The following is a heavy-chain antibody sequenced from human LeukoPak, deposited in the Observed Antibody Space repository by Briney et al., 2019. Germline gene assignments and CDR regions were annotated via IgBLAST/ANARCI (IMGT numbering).Heavy chain of an antibody. V-gene: IGHV3-23*01. J-gene: IGHJ4*02. Sequence: PGGSLRLSCVGSGFTFRSHAMSWVRQAPEKGLEFVSGIYENGGTTYYADSVKGRFSISRDNSKNTLYLQMDSLRGEDTAVYYCAKEPYGSGNYPFDCWGQGTLVTVSS. CDR1: GFTFRSHA. CDR3: AKEPYGSGNYPFDC. D-gene: IGHD3-10*01. CDR2: IYENGGTT.